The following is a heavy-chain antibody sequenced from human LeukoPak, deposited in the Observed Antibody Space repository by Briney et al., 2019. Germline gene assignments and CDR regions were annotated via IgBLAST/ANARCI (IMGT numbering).Heavy chain of an antibody. CDR3: ARGTWEAAARPFSFDT. Sequence: ASVKVSCKAFGYSFSSFGINWVRHAHAQGLEWMGLISAYNGQPNYAQKFQGRVTMTTDTSTSTAYMELRGLRSDDTAVYYCARGTWEAAARPFSFDTWGQGTLVTVSS. J-gene: IGHJ4*02. CDR1: GYSFSSFG. V-gene: IGHV1-18*01. D-gene: IGHD1-26*01. CDR2: ISAYNGQP.